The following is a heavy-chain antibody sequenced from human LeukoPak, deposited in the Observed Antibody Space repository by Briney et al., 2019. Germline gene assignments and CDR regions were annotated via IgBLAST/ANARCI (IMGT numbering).Heavy chain of an antibody. Sequence: PSETLSLTCTVSGGSISSGAYQWGWIRQPPGKGLEWIATLSYGGSTYYSPSLKSRVTVSVDTSKNQFSLKLSFVTAADTAAYSCPRRDLNMHAFDIWGQGTMVTVSS. CDR3: PRRDLNMHAFDI. CDR2: LSYGGST. V-gene: IGHV4-39*01. J-gene: IGHJ3*02. D-gene: IGHD2-2*01. CDR1: GGSISSGAYQ.